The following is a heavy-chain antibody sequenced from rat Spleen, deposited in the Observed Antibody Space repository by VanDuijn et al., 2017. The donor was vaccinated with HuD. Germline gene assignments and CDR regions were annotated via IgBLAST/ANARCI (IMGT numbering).Heavy chain of an antibody. CDR3: AVSGYGY. Sequence: EVQLVESGGGLVQPGGTLKLSCAASGITFSNYAMAWVRQAPTKGLEWVSSITNTGGRTFYPDSVKGRFTISRDNAKSTLYLQMNSLGSEDTASYYCAVSGYGYWGQGTLVTVSS. CDR2: ITNTGGRT. D-gene: IGHD4-3*01. J-gene: IGHJ3*01. CDR1: GITFSNYA. V-gene: IGHV5S23*01.